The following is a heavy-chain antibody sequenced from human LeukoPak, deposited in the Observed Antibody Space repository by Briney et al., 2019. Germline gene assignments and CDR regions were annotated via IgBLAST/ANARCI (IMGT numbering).Heavy chain of an antibody. CDR2: ISGSGGNT. D-gene: IGHD5-18*01. Sequence: GSLRLSCAASGFTFSSYAMSWVRQAPGKGLEWVSAISGSGGNTYYADSVKGRFTISRDNSKNTLYLQMNSLRAEDTAVYFCVKEAASGYYRTGDFWGQGTLVTVSS. CDR1: GFTFSSYA. CDR3: VKEAASGYYRTGDF. V-gene: IGHV3-23*01. J-gene: IGHJ4*02.